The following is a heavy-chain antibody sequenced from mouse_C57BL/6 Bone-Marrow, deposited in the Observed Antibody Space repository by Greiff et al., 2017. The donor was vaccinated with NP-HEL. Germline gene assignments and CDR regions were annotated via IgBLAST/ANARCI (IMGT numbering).Heavy chain of an antibody. J-gene: IGHJ3*01. CDR1: GFSLTSYA. CDR2: IWTGGGT. V-gene: IGHV2-9-1*01. Sequence: QVQLQESGPGLVAPSQSLSITCTVSGFSLTSYAISWVRQPPGKGLEWLGVIWTGGGTNYNSALKSRLSISKDNSKSQVFLKMNSLQTDDTARYYCARNYPAYYSNGAWFAYWGQGTLVTVSA. CDR3: ARNYPAYYSNGAWFAY. D-gene: IGHD2-5*01.